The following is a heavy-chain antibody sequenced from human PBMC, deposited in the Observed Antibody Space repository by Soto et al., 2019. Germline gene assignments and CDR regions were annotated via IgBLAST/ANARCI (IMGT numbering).Heavy chain of an antibody. D-gene: IGHD6-6*01. Sequence: SVKVSCKASGGTFSSYAISWVRQAPGQGLEWMGGIIPIFGTANYAQKFQGRVTITADESTSTAYMELSSLRSEDTAVYYCARGRYYIAARPIAFDYWGQGTMVTVYS. CDR1: GGTFSSYA. J-gene: IGHJ4*02. CDR2: IIPIFGTA. V-gene: IGHV1-69*13. CDR3: ARGRYYIAARPIAFDY.